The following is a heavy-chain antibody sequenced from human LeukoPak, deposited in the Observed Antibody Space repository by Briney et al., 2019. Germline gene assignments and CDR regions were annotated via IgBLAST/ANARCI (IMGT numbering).Heavy chain of an antibody. CDR2: IIPSLGIA. J-gene: IGHJ6*02. CDR3: ARVRDQYSSGWYPGYYGMDV. D-gene: IGHD6-19*01. CDR1: GGTFSSYT. Sequence: AVKVSCKASGGTFSSYTISWVRQAPGQGLEWMGRIIPSLGIANYAQKFQGRVTITADKSTSTAYMELSSLRSEDTAVYYCARVRDQYSSGWYPGYYGMDVWGQGTTVTVSS. V-gene: IGHV1-69*02.